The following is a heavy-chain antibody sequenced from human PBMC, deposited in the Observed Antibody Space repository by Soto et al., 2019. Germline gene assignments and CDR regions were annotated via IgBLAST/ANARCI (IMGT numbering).Heavy chain of an antibody. CDR3: ARDQYYYDSSGYQGGAFDI. CDR2: IKQDGSEK. V-gene: IGHV3-7*01. Sequence: EVQLVESGGGLVQPGGSLRLSCAASGFTFSSYWMSWVRQAPGKGLEWVANIKQDGSEKYYVDSVKGRFTISRDNAKNSLYLQMNSLRAEDTAVYYCARDQYYYDSSGYQGGAFDIWGQGTMVTVSS. D-gene: IGHD3-22*01. J-gene: IGHJ3*02. CDR1: GFTFSSYW.